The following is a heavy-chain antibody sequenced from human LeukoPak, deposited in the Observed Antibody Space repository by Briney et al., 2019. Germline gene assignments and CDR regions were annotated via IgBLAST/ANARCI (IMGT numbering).Heavy chain of an antibody. Sequence: GGSLSLSCAASGFTFSSYEMNWVRQAPGKGVEWVSKISSSGSAIYYADSVKGRFTISRDNAKSTLYLQMNSLRVEDTAVYYCARGGSLGYWGQGTLVTVSS. CDR2: ISSSGSAI. J-gene: IGHJ4*02. CDR3: ARGGSLGY. V-gene: IGHV3-48*03. CDR1: GFTFSSYE. D-gene: IGHD6-19*01.